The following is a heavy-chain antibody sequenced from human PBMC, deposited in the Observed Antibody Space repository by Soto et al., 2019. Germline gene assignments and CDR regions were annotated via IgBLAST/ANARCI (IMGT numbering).Heavy chain of an antibody. J-gene: IGHJ4*02. CDR1: GCSISSYS. V-gene: IGHV4-59*01. CDR3: AREGYYYDSRAFDY. Sequence: SETLSITCTVSGCSISSYSWRWIRQPPGKGLEWIGYIYYSGSTNYNPSLKSRVTISVDTSKNQFSLKLSSVTAADTAVYYCAREGYYYDSRAFDYWGQGTLVTVSS. D-gene: IGHD3-22*01. CDR2: IYYSGST.